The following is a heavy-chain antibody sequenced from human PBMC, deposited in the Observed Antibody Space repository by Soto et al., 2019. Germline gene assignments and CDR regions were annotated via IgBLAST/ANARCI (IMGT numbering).Heavy chain of an antibody. CDR1: GFTFSSYG. CDR3: AKRTCSGGSCYDEDWFDP. J-gene: IGHJ5*02. CDR2: ISYDGSNK. Sequence: PGGSLRLSCAASGFTFSSYGMHWVRQAPGKGLEWVAVISYDGSNKYYADSVKGRSTISRDNSKNTLYLQMNSLRAEDTAVYYCAKRTCSGGSCYDEDWFDPWGQGTLVTVSS. D-gene: IGHD2-15*01. V-gene: IGHV3-30*18.